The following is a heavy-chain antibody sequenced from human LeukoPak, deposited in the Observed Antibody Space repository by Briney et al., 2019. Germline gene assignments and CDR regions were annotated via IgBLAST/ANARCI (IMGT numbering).Heavy chain of an antibody. V-gene: IGHV1-46*01. CDR2: INPSGGST. D-gene: IGHD5-12*01. J-gene: IGHJ3*02. Sequence: GASVKVSCKASGYTFTSYYMHWVRKAPGQGLEWMGIINPSGGSTSYAQKFQGRVTMTRDTSTSTVYMELSSLRSEDTAVYYCARVGTGYDYAFDIWGQGTMVTVSS. CDR1: GYTFTSYY. CDR3: ARVGTGYDYAFDI.